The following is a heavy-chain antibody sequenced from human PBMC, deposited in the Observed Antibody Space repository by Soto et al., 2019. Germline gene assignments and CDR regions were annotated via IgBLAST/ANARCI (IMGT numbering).Heavy chain of an antibody. CDR3: ALILYCSSTSCPFDY. D-gene: IGHD2-2*01. V-gene: IGHV2-26*01. CDR1: GFSLSNARMG. J-gene: IGHJ4*02. CDR2: IFSNDEK. Sequence: QVTLKESGPVLVKPTEKLTLTCTVSGFSLSNARMGVSWIRQPPGKALEWLAHIFSNDEKSYTTSLKSRLTISKDTSKSQVVLTMTNMDPVDTATYYCALILYCSSTSCPFDYWGQGTLVTVSS.